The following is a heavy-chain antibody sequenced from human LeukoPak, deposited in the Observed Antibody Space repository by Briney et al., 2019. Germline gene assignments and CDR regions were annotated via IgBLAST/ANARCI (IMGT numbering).Heavy chain of an antibody. CDR3: TRDRERYSDSSGYYNY. D-gene: IGHD3-22*01. Sequence: GGSLRLSCTVSGFPFGDYAMSWVRQAPGKGMEWVGFIRSKAYGGTTEYSASVKGRFTISRDDSKSIAYLQMNSLKTEDTAVYYCTRDRERYSDSSGYYNYWGQGTPVTVSS. CDR2: IRSKAYGGTT. CDR1: GFPFGDYA. J-gene: IGHJ4*02. V-gene: IGHV3-49*04.